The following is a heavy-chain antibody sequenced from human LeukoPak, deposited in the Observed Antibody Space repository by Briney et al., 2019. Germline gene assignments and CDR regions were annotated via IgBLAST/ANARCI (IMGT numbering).Heavy chain of an antibody. D-gene: IGHD6-25*01. CDR1: GFTFSSYT. CDR3: ARFAAGGSYYYYMDV. V-gene: IGHV3-48*01. CDR2: IGTSSTTI. J-gene: IGHJ6*03. Sequence: PGGFLRLSCAASGFTFSSYTMNWVRQPPGKGLEWVSNIGTSSTTIYYADSVEGRFTISRDNAKNSLYLQMNSLRADDTAVYYCARFAAGGSYYYYMDVWGKGTTVTVSS.